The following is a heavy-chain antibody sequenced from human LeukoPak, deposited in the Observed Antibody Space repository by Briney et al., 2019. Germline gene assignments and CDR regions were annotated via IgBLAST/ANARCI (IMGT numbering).Heavy chain of an antibody. Sequence: PGGSLRLSCAASGFTFSSYGMSWVRQAPGKGLEWVSAISDGGGSTFYADSVQGRFTISKDNSKNTLYLQMSSLRVEDTAVYYCAKRASGSGTSLYYFDYWGQGTLVTVSS. CDR2: ISDGGGST. CDR1: GFTFSSYG. V-gene: IGHV3-23*01. J-gene: IGHJ4*02. CDR3: AKRASGSGTSLYYFDY. D-gene: IGHD3-10*01.